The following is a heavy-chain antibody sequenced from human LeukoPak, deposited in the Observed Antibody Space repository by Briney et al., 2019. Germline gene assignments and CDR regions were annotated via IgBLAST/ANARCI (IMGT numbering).Heavy chain of an antibody. D-gene: IGHD3-10*01. Sequence: ASVKVSCKASGGTFSSYAISWVRQALGQGLEWMGRIIPIFGTANYAQKFQGRVTITTGESTSTAYMELSSLRSEDTAVYYCARDSGGFGESSRFDYWGQGTLVTVSS. J-gene: IGHJ4*02. CDR3: ARDSGGFGESSRFDY. V-gene: IGHV1-69*05. CDR2: IIPIFGTA. CDR1: GGTFSSYA.